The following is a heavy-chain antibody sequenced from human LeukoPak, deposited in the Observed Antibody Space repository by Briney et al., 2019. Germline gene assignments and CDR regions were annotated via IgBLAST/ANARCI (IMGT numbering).Heavy chain of an antibody. CDR2: IYTSGST. J-gene: IGHJ4*02. V-gene: IGHV4-4*07. D-gene: IGHD2-2*01. CDR3: ARVHRYCSSTSCSMETFDY. CDR1: GGSISSYY. Sequence: PSETLSLTCTVSGGSISSYYWSWIRQPAGKGLEWIGRIYTSGSTNYNPSLKSRVTMSVDTSKNQFSLKLSSVTAADTAVYYCARVHRYCSSTSCSMETFDYWGQGTLVTVSS.